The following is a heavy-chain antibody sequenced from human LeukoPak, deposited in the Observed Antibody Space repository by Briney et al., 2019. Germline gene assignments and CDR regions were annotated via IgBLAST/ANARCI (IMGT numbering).Heavy chain of an antibody. CDR1: GFTFSSYG. Sequence: GRSLRLSCAASGFTFSSYGMHWVRQAPGKGLEWVAVISYDGSNKYYADSVKGRFTISRDNSKNTLHLQMKSLRAEDTAVYYCAKVGSYSSGYYYYYYYGMDVWGQGNTVTVSS. J-gene: IGHJ6*02. V-gene: IGHV3-30*18. D-gene: IGHD3-22*01. CDR2: ISYDGSNK. CDR3: AKVGSYSSGYYYYYYYGMDV.